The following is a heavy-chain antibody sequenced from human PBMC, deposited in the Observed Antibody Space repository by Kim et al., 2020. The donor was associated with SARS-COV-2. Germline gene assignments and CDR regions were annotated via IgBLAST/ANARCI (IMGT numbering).Heavy chain of an antibody. V-gene: IGHV4-34*01. CDR1: GGSFSGYY. CDR2: INHSGST. Sequence: SETLSLTCAVYGGSFSGYYWSWIRQPPGKGLEWIGEINHSGSTNYNPSLKSRVTISVDTSKNQFSLKLSSVTAADTAVYYCARGPAWGDSNRVYYFNHWGQGTLVTDSS. D-gene: IGHD3-16*01. CDR3: ARGPAWGDSNRVYYFNH. J-gene: IGHJ4*02.